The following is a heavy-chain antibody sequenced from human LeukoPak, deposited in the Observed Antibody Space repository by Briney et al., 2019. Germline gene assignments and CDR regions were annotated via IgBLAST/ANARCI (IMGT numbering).Heavy chain of an antibody. CDR1: GITLSNYG. CDR3: VGGDQRED. Sequence: GGSLRLSCAVSGITLSNYGMSWVRQAPGKGLEWVAGISGSGGSTNYADSVKGRFTISRDNPKNTLYLQMNSLRVEDTAVYYCVGGDQREDWGHGTQVTVSS. J-gene: IGHJ4*01. D-gene: IGHD1-26*01. V-gene: IGHV3-23*01. CDR2: ISGSGGST.